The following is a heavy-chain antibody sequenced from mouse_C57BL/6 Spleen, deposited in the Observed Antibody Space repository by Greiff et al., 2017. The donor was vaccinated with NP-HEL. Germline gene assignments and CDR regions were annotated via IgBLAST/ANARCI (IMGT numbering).Heavy chain of an antibody. Sequence: VKLQQSGPELVKPGASVKISCKASGYAFSSSWMNWVKQRPGKGLEWIGRIYPGDGDTNYNGKFKGKATLTADKSSSTAYMQLSSLTSEDSAVYFCEGYFDVWGTGTTVTVSS. CDR1: GYAFSSSW. CDR2: IYPGDGDT. CDR3: EGYFDV. V-gene: IGHV1-82*01. J-gene: IGHJ1*03.